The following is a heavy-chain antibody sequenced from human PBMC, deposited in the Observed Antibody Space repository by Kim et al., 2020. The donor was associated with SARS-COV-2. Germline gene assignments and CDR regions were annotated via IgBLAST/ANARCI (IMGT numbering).Heavy chain of an antibody. D-gene: IGHD5-12*01. J-gene: IGHJ6*02. Sequence: NPHPKSRVTTSVDTSKTQFSLTLSSVTAADTAGYYCAREDGVATENGMDVWGQGTTVTVSS. CDR3: AREDGVATENGMDV. V-gene: IGHV4-59*01.